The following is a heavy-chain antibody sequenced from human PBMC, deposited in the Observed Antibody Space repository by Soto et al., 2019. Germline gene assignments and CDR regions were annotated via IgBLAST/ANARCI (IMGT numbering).Heavy chain of an antibody. CDR3: ARDRSLHMGTKSDFDS. CDR1: GGTFSSYA. CDR2: VIPIFGTA. Sequence: QVQLVQSGAEVKKPGSSVKVSCKASGGTFSSYAISWVRQAPGQGLEWMGGVIPIFGTANYAQKFQGRVTITAAKSTSTAYMALSSMRSEDSAVCYCARDRSLHMGTKSDFDSWGKGTLVTVSS. V-gene: IGHV1-69*14. J-gene: IGHJ4*02. D-gene: IGHD7-27*01.